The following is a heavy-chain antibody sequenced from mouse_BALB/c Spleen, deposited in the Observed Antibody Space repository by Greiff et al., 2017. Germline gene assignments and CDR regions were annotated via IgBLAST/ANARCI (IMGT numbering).Heavy chain of an antibody. CDR3: ASLDSSGYYAMDY. V-gene: IGHV14-3*02. J-gene: IGHJ4*01. Sequence: EVQLQQSGAELVKPGASVKLSCTASGFNIKDTYMHWVKQRPEQGLEWIGRIDPANGNTKYDPKFQGKATITADTSSNTAYLQLSSLTSEDTAVYYCASLDSSGYYAMDYWGQGTSVTVSS. D-gene: IGHD3-2*01. CDR2: IDPANGNT. CDR1: GFNIKDTY.